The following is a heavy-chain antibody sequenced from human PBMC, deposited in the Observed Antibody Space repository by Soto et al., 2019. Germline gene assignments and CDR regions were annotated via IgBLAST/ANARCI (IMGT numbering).Heavy chain of an antibody. CDR1: GFIFTRYS. CDR2: ISSTTNYI. Sequence: GGSLRLSCAASGFIFTRYSMNWVRQAPGKGLEWVSSISSTTNYIYYGDSMKGRFTISRDNAKNSLYLEMNSLRAEDTAVYYCARESEDLTSNFDYWGQGTLVAVSS. V-gene: IGHV3-21*06. CDR3: ARESEDLTSNFDY. J-gene: IGHJ4*02.